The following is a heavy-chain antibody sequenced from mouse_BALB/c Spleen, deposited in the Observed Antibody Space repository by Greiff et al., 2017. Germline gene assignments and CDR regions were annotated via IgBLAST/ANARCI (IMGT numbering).Heavy chain of an antibody. Sequence: VQLQQSGPELVKPGASVKIPCKASGYTFTDYNMDWVKQSHGKSLEWIGDINPNNGGTIYNQKFKGKATLTVDKSSSTAYMELRSLTSEDTAVYYCARGDYYYGSSPWFAYWGQGTLVTVSA. CDR3: ARGDYYYGSSPWFAY. D-gene: IGHD1-1*01. CDR2: INPNNGGT. J-gene: IGHJ3*01. V-gene: IGHV1-18*01. CDR1: GYTFTDYN.